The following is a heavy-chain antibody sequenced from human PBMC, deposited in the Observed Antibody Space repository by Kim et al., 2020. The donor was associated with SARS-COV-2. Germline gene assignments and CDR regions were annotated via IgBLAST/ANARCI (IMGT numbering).Heavy chain of an antibody. CDR3: AREEGYSGSYGGFDY. CDR2: ISAYNGNT. D-gene: IGHD1-26*01. CDR1: GYTFTSYG. V-gene: IGHV1-18*04. J-gene: IGHJ4*02. Sequence: ASVKVSCKASGYTFTSYGISWVRQAPGQGLEWMGWISAYNGNTNYAQKLQGRVTMTTDTSTSTAYMELRSLRSDDTAVYYCAREEGYSGSYGGFDYWGQGTLVTVSS.